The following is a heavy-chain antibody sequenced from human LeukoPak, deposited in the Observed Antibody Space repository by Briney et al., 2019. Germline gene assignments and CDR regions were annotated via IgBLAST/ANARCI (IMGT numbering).Heavy chain of an antibody. Sequence: SVKVSCKASGGTFSKYAISWVRQAPGQGLECMGGIIPIFDTADYAQKFQGRLTITADESTSTAYMELSSLRAEDTAVYYCARDLVGSHTSYSSGAWDYWGQGTLVTVSS. CDR3: ARDLVGSHTSYSSGAWDY. J-gene: IGHJ4*02. V-gene: IGHV1-69*13. CDR2: IIPIFDTA. D-gene: IGHD3-9*01. CDR1: GGTFSKYA.